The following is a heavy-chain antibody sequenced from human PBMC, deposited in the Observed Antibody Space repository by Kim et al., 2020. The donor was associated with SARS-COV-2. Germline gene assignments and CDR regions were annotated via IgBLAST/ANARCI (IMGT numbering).Heavy chain of an antibody. J-gene: IGHJ4*02. CDR1: GFTFSSYG. V-gene: IGHV3-30*18. CDR3: AKGGGEQWLVSGALNAPFDY. D-gene: IGHD6-19*01. Sequence: GGSLRLSCAASGFTFSSYGMHWVRQAPGKGLEWVAVISYDGSNKYYADSVKGRFTISRDNSKNTLYLQMNSLRAEDTAVYYCAKGGGEQWLVSGALNAPFDYWGQGTLVTVSS. CDR2: ISYDGSNK.